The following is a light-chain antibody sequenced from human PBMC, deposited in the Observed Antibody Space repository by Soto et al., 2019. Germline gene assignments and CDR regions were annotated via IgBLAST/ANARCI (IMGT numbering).Light chain of an antibody. CDR1: QSGSSSY. Sequence: EIVLTQSPGTLSLSPGERATLSCRASQSGSSSYLAWYQQKHGQAPRLLIDGAASLATGIPDRFSGSGSGTDVTLTISRQEPEDVAVYYCQQYGSSPLPFGGGTKVEIK. CDR2: GAA. J-gene: IGKJ4*01. CDR3: QQYGSSPLP. V-gene: IGKV3-20*01.